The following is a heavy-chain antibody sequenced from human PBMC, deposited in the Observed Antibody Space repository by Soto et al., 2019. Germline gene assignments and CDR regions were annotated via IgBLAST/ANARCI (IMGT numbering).Heavy chain of an antibody. V-gene: IGHV1-69*13. CDR2: IIPIFGTA. Sequence: ASVKVSCKACGCTFSSYAISWVRQAPGQGLEWMGGIIPIFGTANYAQKFQGRVTITADESTSTAYMELSSLRSEDTAVYYCAREGGYYDSSGSFHYWGQGTLVTVSS. J-gene: IGHJ4*02. CDR1: GCTFSSYA. D-gene: IGHD3-22*01. CDR3: AREGGYYDSSGSFHY.